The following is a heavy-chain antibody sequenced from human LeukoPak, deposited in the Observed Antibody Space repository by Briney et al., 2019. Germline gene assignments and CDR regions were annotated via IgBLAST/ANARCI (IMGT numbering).Heavy chain of an antibody. D-gene: IGHD6-19*01. CDR2: ISGGGGST. CDR3: SKPPEATLGSSSGSYYFDN. V-gene: IGHV3-23*01. CDR1: GFTIGSYA. J-gene: IGHJ4*02. Sequence: GGSLRLSCAASGFTIGSYAMSWVRQAPGKGLEWVSAISGGGGSTYYADSVKGRFTISRDNSKNTLYLQMNSLRAEDTAVYYCSKPPEATLGSSSGSYYFDNWGQGTLVTVSS.